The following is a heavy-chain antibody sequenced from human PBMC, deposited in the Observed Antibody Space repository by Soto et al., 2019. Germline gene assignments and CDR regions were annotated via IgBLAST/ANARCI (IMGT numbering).Heavy chain of an antibody. J-gene: IGHJ4*02. CDR1: GFTFSNYA. CDR2: IFGGGGDT. V-gene: IGHV3-23*01. Sequence: EVQLLESGGGLVQPGGSLRLSCAVSGFTFSNYAVGWVRQAPGMGLEWVSSIFGGGGDTYYTDSVKGRFTISRDSSENTVFLQMNSLGAEDTALYYCAKYGSKSSPHYLDYWGQGTLVTVSS. D-gene: IGHD6-13*01. CDR3: AKYGSKSSPHYLDY.